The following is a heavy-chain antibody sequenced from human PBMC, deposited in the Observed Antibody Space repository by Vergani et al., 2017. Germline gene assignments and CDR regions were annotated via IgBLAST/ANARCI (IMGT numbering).Heavy chain of an antibody. CDR2: ISSSSSTI. CDR3: ARSRTVVTPDAFDI. V-gene: IGHV3-48*02. J-gene: IGHJ3*02. D-gene: IGHD4-23*01. Sequence: VQLVESGGGVVQPGGSLRLSCAASGFTFSSYSMNWVRQAPGKGLEWVSYISSSSSTIYYADSVKGRFTISRDNAKNSLYLQMNSLRDEDTAVYYCARSRTVVTPDAFDIWGQGTMVTVSS. CDR1: GFTFSSYS.